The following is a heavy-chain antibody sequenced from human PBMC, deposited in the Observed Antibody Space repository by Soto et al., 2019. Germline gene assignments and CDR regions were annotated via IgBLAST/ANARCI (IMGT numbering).Heavy chain of an antibody. CDR1: GLTFSTSA. J-gene: IGHJ4*02. CDR2: IVVGSGST. Sequence: QIQLVQSGPEVREPGTSVKVSCKASGLTFSTSAVQWVRQARGHRLEWIGWIVVGSGSTKYAQNFQERVSITRDMSTSTAYLELNSLRSEDTAVYYCAAPPNRDAYNYGYWGQGTLVTVSS. V-gene: IGHV1-58*01. CDR3: AAPPNRDAYNYGY. D-gene: IGHD5-12*01.